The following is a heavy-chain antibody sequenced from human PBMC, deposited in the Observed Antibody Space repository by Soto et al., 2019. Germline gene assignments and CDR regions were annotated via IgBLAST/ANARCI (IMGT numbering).Heavy chain of an antibody. CDR1: GYTFTSHK. V-gene: IGHV1-8*01. CDR2: MDPDSGKT. CDR3: ARQQDDYWGGFNWFDP. D-gene: IGHD3-3*01. J-gene: IGHJ5*02. Sequence: QVQLVQSGAEVKQPGASVKVSCKASGYTFTSHKINWVRQATGQGLEWMGWMDPDSGKTAYVQKFQGRVTMTKNTSLGRAYMELNSLRSEDTAMYYCARQQDDYWGGFNWFDPWGQGTLVNVSS.